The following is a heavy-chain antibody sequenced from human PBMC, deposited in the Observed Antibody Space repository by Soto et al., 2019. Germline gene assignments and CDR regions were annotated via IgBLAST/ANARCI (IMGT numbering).Heavy chain of an antibody. V-gene: IGHV1-69*13. CDR1: GGTFSSYA. Sequence: SVKSSFKASGGTFSSYAISWVRQAPGQGLEWMGGIIPIFGTANYAQKFQGRVTITADESTSTAYMELSSLRSEDTAVYYCTTYYYDSSGYYSLDYWGQVTLVTVSS. CDR3: TTYYYDSSGYYSLDY. CDR2: IIPIFGTA. D-gene: IGHD3-22*01. J-gene: IGHJ4*02.